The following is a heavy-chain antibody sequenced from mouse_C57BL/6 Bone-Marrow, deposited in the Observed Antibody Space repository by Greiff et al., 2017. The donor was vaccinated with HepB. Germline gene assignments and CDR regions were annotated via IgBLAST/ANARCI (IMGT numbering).Heavy chain of an antibody. V-gene: IGHV1-81*01. J-gene: IGHJ3*01. CDR2: IYPRSGNT. D-gene: IGHD1-1*01. CDR1: GYTFTSYG. Sequence: VKLQESGAELARPGASVKLSCKASGYTFTSYGISWVKQRTGQGLEWIGEIYPRSGNTYYNEKFKGKATLTADKSSSTAYMELRSLTSEDSAVYFCARSDYGSSYGGAYWGQGTLVTVSA. CDR3: ARSDYGSSYGGAY.